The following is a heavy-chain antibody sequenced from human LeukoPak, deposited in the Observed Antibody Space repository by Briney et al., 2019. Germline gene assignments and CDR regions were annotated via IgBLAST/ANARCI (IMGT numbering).Heavy chain of an antibody. J-gene: IGHJ3*01. CDR2: ISSTGTYT. V-gene: IGHV3-11*06. D-gene: IGHD2-8*02. Sequence: GGSLRLSCSASGLTLSDYYMSWIRQAPGKGLEWVSHISSTGTYTNYADSVKGRFTISRDNAKNSVYLQMNSLRAEDTAVYYCAREGSSMILVASYALDVWGQGTMVTVSS. CDR3: AREGSSMILVASYALDV. CDR1: GLTLSDYY.